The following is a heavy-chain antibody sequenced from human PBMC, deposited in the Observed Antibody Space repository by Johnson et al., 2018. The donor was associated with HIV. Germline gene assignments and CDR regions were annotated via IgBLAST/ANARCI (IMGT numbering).Heavy chain of an antibody. CDR1: GFTVSSNY. Sequence: VRLVESGGGLIQPGGSLRLSCAASGFTVSSNYMSWVRQAPGKGLEWVSVIYSGGSTYYADSVKGRFTISRDNSKNTLYLQMNSLRAEDTAVYYCARDKGNYDILTGYYNVGAFDIWGQGTMVTVSS. D-gene: IGHD3-9*01. CDR2: IYSGGST. J-gene: IGHJ3*02. V-gene: IGHV3-66*03. CDR3: ARDKGNYDILTGYYNVGAFDI.